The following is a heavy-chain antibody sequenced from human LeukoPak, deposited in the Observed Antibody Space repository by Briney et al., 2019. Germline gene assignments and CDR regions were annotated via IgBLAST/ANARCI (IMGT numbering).Heavy chain of an antibody. CDR3: ARDLKYYFDTSGYPGYFFDY. Sequence: GGSLRLSCAAYGFTFSNFAMSWVRQAPGKGLEWVSAIGGRGGGIFYADSVKGRFTISRDNSKTTLHLQMNSLRAEDTAVYYCARDLKYYFDTSGYPGYFFDYWGQGTLVTVSS. J-gene: IGHJ4*02. CDR2: IGGRGGGI. D-gene: IGHD2/OR15-2a*01. V-gene: IGHV3-23*01. CDR1: GFTFSNFA.